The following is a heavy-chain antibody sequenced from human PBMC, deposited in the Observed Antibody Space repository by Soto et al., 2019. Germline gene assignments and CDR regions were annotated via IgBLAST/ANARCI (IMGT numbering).Heavy chain of an antibody. D-gene: IGHD6-13*01. CDR3: ARDLGQQLFDY. CDR2: ISAYNGNK. V-gene: IGHV1-18*01. J-gene: IGHJ4*02. Sequence: ASVKVSCKASGYTFTSYGISWVRQAPGQGLEWMGWISAYNGNKKYAQKLQGRVSMTTDTSTSTAYMELRSLRSDDTAVYYCARDLGQQLFDYWGQGTLVTVPQ. CDR1: GYTFTSYG.